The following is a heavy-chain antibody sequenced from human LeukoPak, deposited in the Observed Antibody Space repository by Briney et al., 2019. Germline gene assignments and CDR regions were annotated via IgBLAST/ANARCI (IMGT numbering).Heavy chain of an antibody. J-gene: IGHJ4*02. Sequence: GASVKVSCKASGYTFTGYYMHWVRQATGQGLEWMGWMNPNSGNTGYAQKFQGRVTMTRNTSISTAYMELSSLRSEDTAVYYCARGAPRDRYCSGGSCQVDIWGQGTLVTVSS. CDR3: ARGAPRDRYCSGGSCQVDI. D-gene: IGHD2-15*01. CDR1: GYTFTGYY. V-gene: IGHV1-8*02. CDR2: MNPNSGNT.